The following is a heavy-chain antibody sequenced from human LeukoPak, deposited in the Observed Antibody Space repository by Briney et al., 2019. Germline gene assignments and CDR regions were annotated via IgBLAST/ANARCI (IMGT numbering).Heavy chain of an antibody. D-gene: IGHD1-26*01. J-gene: IGHJ4*02. CDR1: GFTVSSNY. Sequence: PGGSLRLSCAASGFTVSSNYMSWVRQAPGKGLEWVSAISSSSSYIYYADSVKGRFTISRDNAKNSLYLQMNSLRAEDTAVYYCARDRYVGATARVDYWGQGTLVTVSS. CDR2: ISSSSSYI. CDR3: ARDRYVGATARVDY. V-gene: IGHV3-21*01.